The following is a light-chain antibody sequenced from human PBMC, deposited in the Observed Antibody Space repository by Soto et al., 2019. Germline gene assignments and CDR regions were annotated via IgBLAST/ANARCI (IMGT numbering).Light chain of an antibody. V-gene: IGLV2-8*01. CDR3: SSYAGSNDFDV. Sequence: QSALTQPPSASGSPGQSVTISCTGTSSDVGGYNYVSWYQQHPGKAPKPVIYEVTKRPSGVPDRFSGSKSGNTASLTVSGLQAEDEADYYRSSYAGSNDFDVFGPGTKLTVL. CDR1: SSDVGGYNY. CDR2: EVT. J-gene: IGLJ1*01.